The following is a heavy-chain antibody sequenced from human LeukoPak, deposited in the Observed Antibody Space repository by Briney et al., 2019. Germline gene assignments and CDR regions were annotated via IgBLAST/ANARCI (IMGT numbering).Heavy chain of an antibody. D-gene: IGHD3-16*01. CDR3: ASWFGDAFDI. J-gene: IGHJ3*02. CDR2: ISYDGSNK. CDR1: GFTFSSYG. V-gene: IGHV3-30*03. Sequence: GGSLRLSCAASGFTFSSYGMHWVRQAPGKGLDWVAVISYDGSNKYYADSVKGRFTISRDNAKNSLYLQMNSLRAEDTAVYYCASWFGDAFDIWGQGTMVTVSS.